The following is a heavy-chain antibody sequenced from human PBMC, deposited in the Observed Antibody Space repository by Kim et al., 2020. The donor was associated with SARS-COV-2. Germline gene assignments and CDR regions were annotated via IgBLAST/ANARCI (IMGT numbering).Heavy chain of an antibody. Sequence: LKSRVTISVDTSKNQFSLKLSSVTAADTAVYYCARGHWGGTMIVAPGFDPWGQGTLVTVSS. V-gene: IGHV4-59*09. CDR3: ARGHWGGTMIVAPGFDP. D-gene: IGHD3-22*01. J-gene: IGHJ5*02.